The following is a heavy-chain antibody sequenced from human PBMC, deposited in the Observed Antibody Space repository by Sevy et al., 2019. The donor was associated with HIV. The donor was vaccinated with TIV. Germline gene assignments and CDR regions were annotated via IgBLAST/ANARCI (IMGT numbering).Heavy chain of an antibody. Sequence: GESLKISCKASGYSFPNYWMVWVRQRPGKGLEWMGTIYPGDSDTRYSPSFQGQVTISVDASISTANLQWSSLRASDTAIYFWARLPQKGGLDYYYGMDVWGQGTTVTVSS. CDR3: ARLPQKGGLDYYYGMDV. CDR1: GYSFPNYW. D-gene: IGHD3-16*01. CDR2: IYPGDSDT. J-gene: IGHJ6*02. V-gene: IGHV5-51*01.